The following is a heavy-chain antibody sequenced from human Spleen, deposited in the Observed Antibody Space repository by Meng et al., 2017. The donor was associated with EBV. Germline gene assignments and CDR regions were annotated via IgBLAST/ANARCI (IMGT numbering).Heavy chain of an antibody. D-gene: IGHD3-22*01. J-gene: IGHJ4*02. Sequence: HLQLQEARSGLVKPSQTLSLTWTVSGDSISSGAYSWSWVRQPPGKGLEWIGYIFHTGSTYYNASLKSRVTISVDRSKHQFSLKLTSVTPADTAVYYCARDSHGYYFFDFWGPGTLVTVSS. V-gene: IGHV4-30-2*01. CDR1: GDSISSGAYS. CDR2: IFHTGST. CDR3: ARDSHGYYFFDF.